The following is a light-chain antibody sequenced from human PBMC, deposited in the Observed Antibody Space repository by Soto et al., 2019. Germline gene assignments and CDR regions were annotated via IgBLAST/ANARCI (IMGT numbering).Light chain of an antibody. J-gene: IGKJ5*01. V-gene: IGKV3-11*01. CDR1: QGVSSH. Sequence: EIVLTQSPATLSLSPGERATLSCRASQGVSSHLAWYQHKPGQAPRLLIYDASSRATGVPARFSGSGSGTDFTLTISSLESEDVAVYYCQQRRNWPITFGQGTLREIK. CDR2: DAS. CDR3: QQRRNWPIT.